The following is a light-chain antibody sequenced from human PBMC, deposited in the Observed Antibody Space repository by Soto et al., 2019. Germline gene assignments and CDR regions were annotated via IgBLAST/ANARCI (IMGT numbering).Light chain of an antibody. CDR1: GSNIGSNY. J-gene: IGLJ7*01. V-gene: IGLV1-47*01. Sequence: QSAVTQTPSASGTPGQRVTSSCSGSGSNIGSNYVYWYQQLPGTAPRLLIYRSRQRPSGVPDRFSGSKSGTSAYLVITGLRSEDGADCYCASWDGSLRGGVFGGGTQLTVL. CDR3: ASWDGSLRGGV. CDR2: RSR.